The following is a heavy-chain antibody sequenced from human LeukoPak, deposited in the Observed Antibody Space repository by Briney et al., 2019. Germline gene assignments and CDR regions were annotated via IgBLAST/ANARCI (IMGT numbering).Heavy chain of an antibody. V-gene: IGHV3-23*01. Sequence: GGSLRLSCAASGFTFSHYAMAWVRQAPGKEPEWVSVITGGGGDTYEIDSVKGRFTISRDNSKNTLYLQMNSLRAEDTAVYYCARVLREWLLFGWFDPWGQGTLVTVSS. CDR3: ARVLREWLLFGWFDP. D-gene: IGHD3-3*01. CDR1: GFTFSHYA. CDR2: ITGGGGDT. J-gene: IGHJ5*02.